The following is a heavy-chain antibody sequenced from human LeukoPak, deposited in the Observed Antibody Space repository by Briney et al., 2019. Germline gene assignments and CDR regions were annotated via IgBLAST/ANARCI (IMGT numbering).Heavy chain of an antibody. Sequence: GGSLKLSCAASGFTFSDSAIHWVRQAPGKGLEWVSAISGSGGSTYYADSVKGRFTISRDNSKNTLYLQMNSLRAEDTAVYYCAKSIRRGYYDSSGYYEGTLNYWGQGTLVTVSS. CDR2: ISGSGGST. V-gene: IGHV3-23*01. CDR3: AKSIRRGYYDSSGYYEGTLNY. CDR1: GFTFSDSA. J-gene: IGHJ4*02. D-gene: IGHD3-22*01.